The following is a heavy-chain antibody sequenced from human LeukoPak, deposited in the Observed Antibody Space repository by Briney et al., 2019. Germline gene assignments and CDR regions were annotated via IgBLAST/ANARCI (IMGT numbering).Heavy chain of an antibody. D-gene: IGHD6-13*01. CDR2: INPNSGGT. J-gene: IGHJ4*02. Sequence: ASVKVSCKASGYTFTGYYMHWVRQAPGQGLEWMGWINPNSGGTNYAQKFQGGVTMTRDTSISTAYMELSSLRSEDTAVYYCARGRRKSGSSWYIGYWGQGTLVTVSS. V-gene: IGHV1-2*02. CDR1: GYTFTGYY. CDR3: ARGRRKSGSSWYIGY.